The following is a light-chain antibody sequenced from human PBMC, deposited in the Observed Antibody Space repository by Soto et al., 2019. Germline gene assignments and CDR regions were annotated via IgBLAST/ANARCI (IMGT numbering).Light chain of an antibody. V-gene: IGKV1-5*03. J-gene: IGKJ1*01. CDR1: QSISRY. CDR3: QHYNSYSEA. CDR2: KAS. Sequence: DIQMTQSPSSLSASVGDRVTITCRASQSISRYLYWFQQKPGKAPKPLIYKASTLKSGVPSRFSGSGSGTEFTLTISSLQPDDFATYYCQHYNSYSEAFGQGTKVDIK.